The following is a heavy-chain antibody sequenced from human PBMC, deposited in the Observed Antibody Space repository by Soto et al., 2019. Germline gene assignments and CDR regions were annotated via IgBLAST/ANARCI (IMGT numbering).Heavy chain of an antibody. CDR2: ISSSSSTI. J-gene: IGHJ4*02. V-gene: IGHV3-48*01. Sequence: VQLVESGGGLVQPGGSLRLSCAASGFTFSSYSMNWVRQAPGKGLEWVSYISSSSSTIYYADSVKGRFTISRDNAKNSLYLQMNSLRAEDTAVYYCARDVRPYYFDYWGQGTLVTVSS. D-gene: IGHD3-10*02. CDR3: ARDVRPYYFDY. CDR1: GFTFSSYS.